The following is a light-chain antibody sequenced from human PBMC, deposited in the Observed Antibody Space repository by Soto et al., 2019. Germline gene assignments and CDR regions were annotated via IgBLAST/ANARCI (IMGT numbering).Light chain of an antibody. CDR1: SSDVSTSNY. CDR2: EVT. V-gene: IGLV2-14*01. CDR3: ISYTTTNTLI. Sequence: QSVLTQPASVSGSPGQSITISCTGTSSDVSTSNYVSWYQHHPGTAPKLMIYEVTYRPSGVSHRFSGSKSGNTASLTISGLQAEDEADYYCISYTTTNTLIFGGGTKLTVL. J-gene: IGLJ2*01.